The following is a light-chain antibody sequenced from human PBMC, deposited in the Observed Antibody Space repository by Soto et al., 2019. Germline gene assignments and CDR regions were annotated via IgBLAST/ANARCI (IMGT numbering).Light chain of an antibody. V-gene: IGKV1-12*01. CDR1: HDISSW. J-gene: IGKJ2*01. CDR3: QQGHSFPYT. Sequence: DIQLTQSPSSVSASVGARVTVTCRASHDISSWLAWYQQKPGKAPRLLIFAASTLQSGVPSRFSGIGSGTDFTLTISSLQPADFATDYCQQGHSFPYTFGQGTKL. CDR2: AAS.